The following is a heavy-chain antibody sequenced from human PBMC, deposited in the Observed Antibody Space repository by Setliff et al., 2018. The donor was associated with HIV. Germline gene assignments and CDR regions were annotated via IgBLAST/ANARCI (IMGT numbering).Heavy chain of an antibody. Sequence: PSETLSLTCVVSGDSISRSRYYWSWIRQPPGKGLEWIGEINHSGSTNYNPSLKSRVTISVDTSKNQFSLKLSSVTAADTAVYYCASRVYYYDSNNFLREEGFDPWGQGTLVTVSS. V-gene: IGHV4-39*01. CDR3: ASRVYYYDSNNFLREEGFDP. CDR1: GDSISRSRYY. J-gene: IGHJ5*02. D-gene: IGHD3-22*01. CDR2: INHSGST.